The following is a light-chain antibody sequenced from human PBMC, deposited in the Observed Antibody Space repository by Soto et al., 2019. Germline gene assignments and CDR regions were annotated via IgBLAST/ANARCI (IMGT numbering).Light chain of an antibody. CDR2: GAS. Sequence: EIVLTPSPGTLSLSPGERATLSCRASQSVTNNYLAWFQQKPGQAPRLLMYGASSRATGIPDRFSGSGSGTDFTLTITRLEPEDFAVYYCQQYASSRTFGQGTKVDI. CDR3: QQYASSRT. V-gene: IGKV3-20*01. CDR1: QSVTNNY. J-gene: IGKJ1*01.